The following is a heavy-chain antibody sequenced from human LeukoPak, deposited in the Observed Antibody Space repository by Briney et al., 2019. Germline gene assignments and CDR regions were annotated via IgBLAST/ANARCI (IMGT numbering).Heavy chain of an antibody. CDR2: ISSSGTYI. D-gene: IGHD3-3*01. Sequence: GGSLRLFCAASGFTFSTYSMNWVRQAPGKGLEWVSSISSSGTYIYYADSVKGRFTISRDNAKNSLYLQMNSLRAEDTAVYYCARDSITYYDFWSGYFYYMDVWGKGTTVTVSS. CDR3: ARDSITYYDFWSGYFYYMDV. J-gene: IGHJ6*03. V-gene: IGHV3-21*01. CDR1: GFTFSTYS.